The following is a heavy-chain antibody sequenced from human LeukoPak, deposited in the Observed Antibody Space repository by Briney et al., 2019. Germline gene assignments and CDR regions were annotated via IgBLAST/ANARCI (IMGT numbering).Heavy chain of an antibody. CDR2: IYSGGST. D-gene: IGHD6-19*01. Sequence: PGGSLRLSCAASGFTVSSNYMSWVRQAPGKGLEWVSVIYSGGSTYYADSVKGRFTISRDNSKNTLYLQMNSLRAEDTAVYYCARRLYSSGWNPIDYWGQGTLVTVSS. CDR3: ARRLYSSGWNPIDY. CDR1: GFTVSSNY. V-gene: IGHV3-53*01. J-gene: IGHJ4*02.